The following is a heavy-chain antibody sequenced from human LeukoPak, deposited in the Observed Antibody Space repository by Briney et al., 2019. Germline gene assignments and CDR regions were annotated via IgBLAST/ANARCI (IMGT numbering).Heavy chain of an antibody. Sequence: SETLSLTCTVSGGSISSYYWSWIRQPPGKGLEWIGYIYYSVSTNYNPSLKSRVTISVDTSKNQFSLKLSSVTAADTAVYYCARIQYSSGWYWFDPWGQGTLVTVSS. V-gene: IGHV4-59*01. J-gene: IGHJ5*02. CDR1: GGSISSYY. CDR3: ARIQYSSGWYWFDP. CDR2: IYYSVST. D-gene: IGHD6-19*01.